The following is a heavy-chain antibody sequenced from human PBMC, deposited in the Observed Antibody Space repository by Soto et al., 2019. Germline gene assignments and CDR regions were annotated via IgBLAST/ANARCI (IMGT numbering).Heavy chain of an antibody. V-gene: IGHV4-31*03. D-gene: IGHD3-22*01. CDR2: IYYSGST. CDR3: ASHGSYYYDSSGYYDY. CDR1: GGSISSGGYY. J-gene: IGHJ4*02. Sequence: QVQLQESGPGLVKPSQTLSLTCTVSGGSISSGGYYWSWIRQHPGKGLEWIGYIYYSGSTYYNPSLKSRVTISVNTSKNQFSLKLSSVTAADTAVYYCASHGSYYYDSSGYYDYWGQGTLVTVSS.